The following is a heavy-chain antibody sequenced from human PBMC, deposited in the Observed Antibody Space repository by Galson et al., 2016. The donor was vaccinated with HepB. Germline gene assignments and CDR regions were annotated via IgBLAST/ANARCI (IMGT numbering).Heavy chain of an antibody. D-gene: IGHD1-1*01. J-gene: IGHJ3*02. CDR3: ARASAKWNDSPDEAFDI. Sequence: TLSLTCTVSGGSISSAGYYWNWIRQHPGRGLEWIGYIYYSGSTYYNPSLKSRLTISVDTSKNQFSLKLSSVTAADTAVYYCARASAKWNDSPDEAFDIWGQGTMVTVSS. CDR2: IYYSGST. CDR1: GGSISSAGYY. V-gene: IGHV4-31*03.